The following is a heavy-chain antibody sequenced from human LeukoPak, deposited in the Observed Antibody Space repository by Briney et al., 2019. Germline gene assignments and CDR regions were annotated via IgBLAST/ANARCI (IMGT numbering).Heavy chain of an antibody. CDR3: ARYGFSTVWQGGWHAFDI. Sequence: ASVKVSCRASGYTFTSYYMHWVRQAPGQGLEWMGIINPTTGDTTYAQKFQGRLTMTRDMSTSTVYMELSSLTSEDTAVFYCARYGFSTVWQGGWHAFDIWGQGTVVTVSS. D-gene: IGHD6-13*01. CDR1: GYTFTSYY. CDR2: INPTTGDT. V-gene: IGHV1-46*01. J-gene: IGHJ3*02.